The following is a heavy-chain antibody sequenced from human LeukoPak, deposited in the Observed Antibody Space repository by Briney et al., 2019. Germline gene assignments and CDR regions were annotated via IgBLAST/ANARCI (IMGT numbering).Heavy chain of an antibody. V-gene: IGHV3-23*01. CDR3: AKATRWYYDSSGYCYYFDY. Sequence: GGSLRLSCAASGFTFSSYAMSWVRQAPGKGLEWVSAISGSGGSTYYADSVKGRFTISRDNSKNTLYLQMNSLRAEDTAVYYCAKATRWYYDSSGYCYYFDYWGQGTLVTVSS. D-gene: IGHD3-22*01. CDR1: GFTFSSYA. J-gene: IGHJ4*02. CDR2: ISGSGGST.